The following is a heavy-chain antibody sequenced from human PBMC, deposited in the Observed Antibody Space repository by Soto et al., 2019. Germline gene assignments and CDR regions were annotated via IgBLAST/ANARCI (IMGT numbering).Heavy chain of an antibody. CDR2: ISSSGSTI. V-gene: IGHV3-48*03. J-gene: IGHJ3*02. CDR1: GIPLSMYG. D-gene: IGHD3-3*01. Sequence: GGSPLLCGSAAGIPLSMYGMNWVLQATGKGLEWVSYISSSGSTIYYADSVKGRFTISRDNAKNSLYLQMNSLRAEDTAVYYCASSTPHYDFWSGYYRASDAFDIWGQGTMVNVS. CDR3: ASSTPHYDFWSGYYRASDAFDI.